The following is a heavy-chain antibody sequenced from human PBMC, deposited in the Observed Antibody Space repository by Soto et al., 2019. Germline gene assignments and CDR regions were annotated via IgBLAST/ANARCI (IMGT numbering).Heavy chain of an antibody. CDR3: ARAWAKSVHYDFWSGPAGWFDP. J-gene: IGHJ5*02. V-gene: IGHV3-66*01. CDR1: GFTVSSNY. Sequence: GGSLRLSCAASGFTVSSNYMSWVRQAPGKGLEWVSVIYSGGSTYYADSVKGRFTISRDNSKNTLYLQMNSLRAEDTAVYYCARAWAKSVHYDFWSGPAGWFDPWGQGTLVTVSS. CDR2: IYSGGST. D-gene: IGHD3-3*01.